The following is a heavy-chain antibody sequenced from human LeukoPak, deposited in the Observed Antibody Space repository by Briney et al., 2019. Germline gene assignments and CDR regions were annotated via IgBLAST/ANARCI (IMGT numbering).Heavy chain of an antibody. D-gene: IGHD2-8*02. J-gene: IGHJ4*02. CDR2: MNPNNGNT. V-gene: IGHV1-8*03. Sequence: ASVKVSCKASGYTFTRYDINWVRQATGQGLEWMGWMNPNNGNTGYAQKFQGRVTITRNTSISTVYMELSSLRSEDTGVYYCARGDWCPDYWGQGTLVTVSS. CDR3: ARGDWCPDY. CDR1: GYTFTRYD.